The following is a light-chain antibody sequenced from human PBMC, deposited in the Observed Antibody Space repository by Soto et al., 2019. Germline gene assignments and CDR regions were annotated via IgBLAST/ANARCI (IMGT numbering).Light chain of an antibody. CDR2: AAS. Sequence: IQMTQSPSSLSAYVGDIVTITCRASQSVSRSLNWYQQKAGQAPKLLIYAASTLHSGVPSRFSGSGSGTEFTLTISSLQPEDFATYYCQQNAITPPWTFGQGTKVDIK. J-gene: IGKJ1*01. V-gene: IGKV1-39*01. CDR3: QQNAITPPWT. CDR1: QSVSRS.